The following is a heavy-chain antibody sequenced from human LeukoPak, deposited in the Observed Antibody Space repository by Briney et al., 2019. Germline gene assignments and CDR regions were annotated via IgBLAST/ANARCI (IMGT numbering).Heavy chain of an antibody. Sequence: PGGSLRLSCAASGFTFSSYAMSWIRQAPGKGLEWVSAISGSGGSTYYADSVKGRFTISRDNSKNTLYLQMNSLRAEDTAVYYCAKDRLGYSSGWYDYWGQGTLVTVSS. D-gene: IGHD6-19*01. V-gene: IGHV3-23*01. CDR2: ISGSGGST. CDR3: AKDRLGYSSGWYDY. CDR1: GFTFSSYA. J-gene: IGHJ4*02.